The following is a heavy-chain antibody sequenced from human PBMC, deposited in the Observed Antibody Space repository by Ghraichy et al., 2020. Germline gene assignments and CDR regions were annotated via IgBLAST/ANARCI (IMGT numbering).Heavy chain of an antibody. V-gene: IGHV3-43*01. J-gene: IGHJ5*02. D-gene: IGHD6-13*01. CDR2: ISWDGGSR. CDR1: GFTFDDYT. Sequence: GESLNISCAASGFTFDDYTMHWVRQAPGKGLEWVSLISWDGGSRYYADSVKGRFTISRDNSENSLYLQMNSLRTEDTALYYCARGRSSGAAVGYNWFDPWGQGTLVTVSS. CDR3: ARGRSSGAAVGYNWFDP.